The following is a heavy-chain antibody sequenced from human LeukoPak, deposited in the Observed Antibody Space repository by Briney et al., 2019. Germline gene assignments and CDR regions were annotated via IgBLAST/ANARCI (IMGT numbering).Heavy chain of an antibody. V-gene: IGHV1-2*02. J-gene: IGHJ4*02. D-gene: IGHD2-15*01. CDR3: ARANVDIVVVVAAEDYFDY. CDR2: INPNSGGT. CDR1: GYTFTGYY. Sequence: ASVTVSCTASGYTFTGYYMHWVRQAPGQGLEWMGWINPNSGGTNYAQKFQGRVTMTRDTSISTAYMELSSLRSEDTAVYYCARANVDIVVVVAAEDYFDYWGQGTLVTVSS.